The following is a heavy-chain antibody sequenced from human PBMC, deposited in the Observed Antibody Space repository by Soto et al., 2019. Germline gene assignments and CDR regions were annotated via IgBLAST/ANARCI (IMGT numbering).Heavy chain of an antibody. Sequence: EVQLVESGGGLVQPGRSLRLSCAASGFTFDDYAMHWVRQAPGKGLEWVSGISWNSGSIGYADSVKGRFTISRDNAKNSLYLQMNSLRAEDTDLYYCAKGEDTALPEFDYWGQGTLVTVSS. V-gene: IGHV3-9*01. CDR1: GFTFDDYA. J-gene: IGHJ4*02. CDR2: ISWNSGSI. D-gene: IGHD5-18*01. CDR3: AKGEDTALPEFDY.